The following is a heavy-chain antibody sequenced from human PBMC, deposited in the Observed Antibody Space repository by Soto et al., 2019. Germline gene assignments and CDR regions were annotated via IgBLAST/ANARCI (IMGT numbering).Heavy chain of an antibody. D-gene: IGHD3-10*02. CDR2: SSNSGTYT. Sequence: GGSLRLSCVGSGFTFSDYYMSWVRQAPGKGLEWLSYSSNSGTYTKYAGSVKGRFSISRDNAKNSLHLQINSLRGEDTAVYYCARSGDNYNVLDYWGKGTPVTVS. CDR1: GFTFSDYY. V-gene: IGHV3-11*06. CDR3: ARSGDNYNVLDY. J-gene: IGHJ4*02.